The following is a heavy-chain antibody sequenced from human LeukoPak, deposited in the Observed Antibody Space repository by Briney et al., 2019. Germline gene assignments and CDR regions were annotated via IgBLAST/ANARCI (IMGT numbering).Heavy chain of an antibody. V-gene: IGHV1-18*01. D-gene: IGHD1-26*01. J-gene: IGHJ3*02. Sequence: ASVKVSCKASGYTFTSYGISWVRQAPGQGLEWMGWISAYNGNTNYAQKFQGRVTITADESTSTAYMELSSLRSEDTAVYYCAREFFPFDEGATPPHAFDTWGQGTMVTVSS. CDR1: GYTFTSYG. CDR2: ISAYNGNT. CDR3: AREFFPFDEGATPPHAFDT.